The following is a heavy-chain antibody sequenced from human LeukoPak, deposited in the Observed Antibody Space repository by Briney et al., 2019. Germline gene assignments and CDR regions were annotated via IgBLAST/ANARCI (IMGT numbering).Heavy chain of an antibody. CDR2: IYYSGST. D-gene: IGHD6-19*01. V-gene: IGHV4-39*07. J-gene: IGHJ4*02. CDR1: GGSISSSSYY. Sequence: SETLSLTCTVSGGSISSSSYYWGWIRQPPGKGLEWIASIYYSGSTYYNPSLKSRVTISVDTSKNEFSLKLSSVTAADTALYYCARRTVTNGWFRIDYWGQGSLVIVSS. CDR3: ARRTVTNGWFRIDY.